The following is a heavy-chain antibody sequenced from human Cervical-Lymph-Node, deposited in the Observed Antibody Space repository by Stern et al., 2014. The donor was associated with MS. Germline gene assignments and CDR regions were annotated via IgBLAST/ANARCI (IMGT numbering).Heavy chain of an antibody. CDR3: ARDQRGGNHY. CDR2: ISGSGSTI. Sequence: VQLVESGGGLVKPGGSLRLSCAASGFTFSDYYMSWVRQAPGQGLEWVSYISGSGSTIYYADSVKGRFSISRDHAKTSLFLQMNSLRAEDTAVYYCARDQRGGNHYWGQGTLVTVSS. CDR1: GFTFSDYY. J-gene: IGHJ4*02. D-gene: IGHD6-25*01. V-gene: IGHV3-11*01.